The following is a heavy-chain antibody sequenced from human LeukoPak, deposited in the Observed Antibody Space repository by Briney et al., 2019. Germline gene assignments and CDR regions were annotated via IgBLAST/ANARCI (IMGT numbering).Heavy chain of an antibody. D-gene: IGHD4-23*01. CDR2: ISWNSSSI. V-gene: IGHV3-9*01. CDR3: TREQDREASATVVGDY. Sequence: GGSLRLSCAASGFTFYDYAMHWVRQAPGKGLEWVSGISWNSSSIGYADSVKGRFTISRDNAKNSLFLQMNSLRAEDRAVYYCTREQDREASATVVGDYWGQGTLVPVSS. J-gene: IGHJ4*02. CDR1: GFTFYDYA.